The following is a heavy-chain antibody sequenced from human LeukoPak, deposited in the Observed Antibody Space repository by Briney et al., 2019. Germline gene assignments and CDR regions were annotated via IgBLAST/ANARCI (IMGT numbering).Heavy chain of an antibody. CDR3: ARGPYQGIAAAGNNFDY. CDR1: GFTFSDYY. D-gene: IGHD6-13*01. J-gene: IGHJ4*02. V-gene: IGHV3-11*06. Sequence: NPGGSLRLYCAASGFTFSDYYMSWIRQAPGKGLEWGSYISSSSSYTNYADSVKGRFTISRDNAKNSLYLQMNSLRAEDTAVYYCARGPYQGIAAAGNNFDYWGQGTLVTVSS. CDR2: ISSSSSYT.